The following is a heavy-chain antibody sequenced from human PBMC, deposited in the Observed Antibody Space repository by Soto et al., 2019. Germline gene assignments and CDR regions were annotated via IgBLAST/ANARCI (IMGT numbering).Heavy chain of an antibody. V-gene: IGHV1-46*01. J-gene: IGHJ6*02. Sequence: QVQLVQSGAEVQKPGASVKVSCKASGYTFTSYYMHWVRPAPGHGLEWMGVINPNSGGTNYAQKFQGRVTMTRDTSTSRVYMEVSRLRSEDTAVYYCGRGDGSTLYGMDVWGQGTTVTVSS. CDR1: GYTFTSYY. CDR3: GRGDGSTLYGMDV. CDR2: INPNSGGT. D-gene: IGHD2-15*01.